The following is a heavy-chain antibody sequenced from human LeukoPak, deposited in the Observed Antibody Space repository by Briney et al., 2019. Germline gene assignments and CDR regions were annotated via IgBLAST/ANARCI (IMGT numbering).Heavy chain of an antibody. CDR1: GGSISSNNW. J-gene: IGHJ3*02. CDR3: ARDMAATINSNAFDI. V-gene: IGHV4-4*02. CDR2: IYHSGST. Sequence: PSETLSLTCTVSGGSISSNNWWSWVRQPPGQGLEWIGEIYHSGSTNYNPSLKSRVTISVDKSTNQFSLKLSSVTAADTAVYYCARDMAATINSNAFDIWGQGTMVTVSS. D-gene: IGHD5-24*01.